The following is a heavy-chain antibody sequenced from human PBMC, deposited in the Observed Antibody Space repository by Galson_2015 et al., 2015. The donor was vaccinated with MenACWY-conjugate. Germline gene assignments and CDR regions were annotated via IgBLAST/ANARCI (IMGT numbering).Heavy chain of an antibody. J-gene: IGHJ4*02. Sequence: SLRLSCAASGFTFNTYTMNWVRQAPGEGLEWVSSITSDSDYIYYADSVKGRFTVSRDNAENSLYLQMSSLRPEDTAVYYCAREDLAWAFGLDYWGQGTLVTVSS. CDR1: GFTFNTYT. CDR2: ITSDSDYI. D-gene: IGHD2/OR15-2a*01. V-gene: IGHV3-21*01. CDR3: AREDLAWAFGLDY.